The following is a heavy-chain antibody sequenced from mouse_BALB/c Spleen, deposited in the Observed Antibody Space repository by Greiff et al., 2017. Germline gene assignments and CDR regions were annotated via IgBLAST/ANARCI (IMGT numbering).Heavy chain of an antibody. CDR3: APSYYGSSYYWYFDV. J-gene: IGHJ1*01. D-gene: IGHD1-1*01. CDR1: GFNIKDTY. V-gene: IGHV14-3*02. Sequence: VQLQQSGAELVKPGASVKLSCTASGFNIKDTYMHWVKQRPEQGLEWIGRIDPANGNTKYDPKFQGKATITADTSSNTAYLQLSSLTSEDTAVYYCAPSYYGSSYYWYFDVWGAGTTVTVSS. CDR2: IDPANGNT.